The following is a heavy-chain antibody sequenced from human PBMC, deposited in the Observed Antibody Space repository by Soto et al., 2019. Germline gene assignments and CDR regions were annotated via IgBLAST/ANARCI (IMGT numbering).Heavy chain of an antibody. V-gene: IGHV4-61*01. J-gene: IGHJ2*01. CDR2: IFYSGST. D-gene: IGHD3-10*01. CDR3: ARGRDYGSGTPINYFDR. CDR1: GGSISSKSYS. Sequence: LTCSVSGGSISSKSYSWSWIRQPPGKGLEWIGYIFYSGSTNYNPSLTSRVTISVDTSKNQFSLKLSSVTAADTAVYYCARGRDYGSGTPINYFDRWGRGPLVTVSS.